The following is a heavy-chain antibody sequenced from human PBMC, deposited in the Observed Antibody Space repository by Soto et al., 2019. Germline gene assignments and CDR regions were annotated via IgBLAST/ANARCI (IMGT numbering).Heavy chain of an antibody. Sequence: EVQLVESGGGLVQPGGSLRLSCAASGFTFSSYWMSWVRQAPGKGLEWVANIKQDGSEKYYVDSVKGRFTISRDNAKNSLYLQMNSLRAEDTAVYYCARADSSGYYLSDSFDYWGQGTLVTVSS. CDR1: GFTFSSYW. CDR3: ARADSSGYYLSDSFDY. D-gene: IGHD3-22*01. CDR2: IKQDGSEK. J-gene: IGHJ4*02. V-gene: IGHV3-7*01.